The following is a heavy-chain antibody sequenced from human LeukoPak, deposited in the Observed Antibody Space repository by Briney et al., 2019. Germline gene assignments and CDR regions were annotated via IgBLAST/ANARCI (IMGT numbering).Heavy chain of an antibody. J-gene: IGHJ6*02. D-gene: IGHD3-3*01. Sequence: ASVTVSCKASGYTFTSYGISWVRQAPGQGLEWMGWISAYNGNTNYAQKLQGRVTMTTDTSTSTAYMELRSLRSDDTAVYYCARETKDDFWSGYYWESDYYYGMDVWGQGTTVTVSS. V-gene: IGHV1-18*01. CDR3: ARETKDDFWSGYYWESDYYYGMDV. CDR1: GYTFTSYG. CDR2: ISAYNGNT.